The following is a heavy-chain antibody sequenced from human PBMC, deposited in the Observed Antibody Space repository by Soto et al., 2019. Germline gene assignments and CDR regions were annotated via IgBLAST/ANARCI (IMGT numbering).Heavy chain of an antibody. V-gene: IGHV1-18*01. D-gene: IGHD3-16*01. CDR3: VMVDNYVTPTPHDV. Sequence: QVQLAQSGDEVKKPGASVKVSCKASGYIFVNYGIAWVRQAPGQGLEWMGWISPYTGNTHSATKVQGRLTITTDTSTSTAYMDLGSLTSHDTAVYYCVMVDNYVTPTPHDVWGQGTTVTFSS. CDR2: ISPYTGNT. J-gene: IGHJ6*02. CDR1: GYIFVNYG.